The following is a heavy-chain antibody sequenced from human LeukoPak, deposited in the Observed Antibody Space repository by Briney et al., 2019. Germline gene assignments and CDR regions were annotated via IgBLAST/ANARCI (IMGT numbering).Heavy chain of an antibody. Sequence: GGSLRLSCAASGFTFSSYSMNWVRQAPGKGLEWVSSISSSSSYIYYADSVKGRFTISRDNAKNSLYLQMNSLRAEDTAVYYCARSCSSTSCYSDYWGQGTLVTVSS. CDR3: ARSCSSTSCYSDY. CDR1: GFTFSSYS. V-gene: IGHV3-21*01. D-gene: IGHD2-2*02. J-gene: IGHJ4*02. CDR2: ISSSSSYI.